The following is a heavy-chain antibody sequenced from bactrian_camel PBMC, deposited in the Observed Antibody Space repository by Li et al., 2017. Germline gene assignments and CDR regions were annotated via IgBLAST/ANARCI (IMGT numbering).Heavy chain of an antibody. V-gene: IGHV3S63*01. J-gene: IGHJ4*01. CDR3: AASTIASNENALSPDRYTY. CDR1: GYTLPLH. CDR2: IATGSGNT. Sequence: VQLVESGGGSVQAGGSQRLSCEASGYTLPLHMAWFRRLPGQEREGVARIATGSGNTYYADSVKGRFTISKDNAKNTLYLQMHSLKPEDTAVYYCAASTIASNENALSPDRYTYWGQGTQVTVS. D-gene: IGHD4*01.